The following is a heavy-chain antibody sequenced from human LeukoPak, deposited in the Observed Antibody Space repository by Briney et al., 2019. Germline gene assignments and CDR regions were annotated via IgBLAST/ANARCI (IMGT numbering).Heavy chain of an antibody. CDR1: GGSISSYY. J-gene: IGHJ6*03. CDR3: ARHSGGYSSGLYDYYYYYYMDV. CDR2: IYYSGST. Sequence: SETLSLTCTVSGGSISSYYWSWIRQPPGKGLEWIGYIYYSGSTNYNPSLKSRVTISVDKSKNQFSLKLSSVTAADTAVYYCARHSGGYSSGLYDYYYYYYMDVWGKGTTVTISS. V-gene: IGHV4-59*08. D-gene: IGHD6-19*01.